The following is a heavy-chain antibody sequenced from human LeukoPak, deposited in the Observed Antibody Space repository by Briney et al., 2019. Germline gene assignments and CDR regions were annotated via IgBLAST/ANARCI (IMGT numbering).Heavy chain of an antibody. J-gene: IGHJ4*02. CDR3: ARDQYYYDSSGYSHFDY. CDR2: IYTSGST. V-gene: IGHV4-4*07. D-gene: IGHD3-22*01. CDR1: GGSISSYY. Sequence: SETLSLTCTVSGGSISSYYWSWIRQPAGKGLEWIGRIYTSGSTNYNPSLKSRVTMSVDTFKNQFSLKLSSVTAADTAVYYCARDQYYYDSSGYSHFDYWGQGTLVTVSS.